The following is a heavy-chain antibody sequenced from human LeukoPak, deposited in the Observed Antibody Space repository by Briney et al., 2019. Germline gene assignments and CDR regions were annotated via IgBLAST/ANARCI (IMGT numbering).Heavy chain of an antibody. J-gene: IGHJ6*03. Sequence: SETLSLTCTVSGGSISSSSYYWGWIRQPPGKGLEWIGSIYYSGSTYYNPSLKSRVTISVDTSKNQFSLKLSSVTAADTAVYYCARDRGGYCSSTSCSRGPYYYYYYYMDVWGKGTTVTISS. CDR1: GGSISSSSYY. CDR3: ARDRGGYCSSTSCSRGPYYYYYYYMDV. CDR2: IYYSGST. D-gene: IGHD2-2*01. V-gene: IGHV4-39*07.